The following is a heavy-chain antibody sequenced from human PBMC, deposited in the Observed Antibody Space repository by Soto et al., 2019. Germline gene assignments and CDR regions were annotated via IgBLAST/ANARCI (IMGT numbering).Heavy chain of an antibody. CDR2: ISYDGSNK. Sequence: GGSLRLSCAASGFTFSSYAMHWVRQAPGKGLEWVAVISYDGSNKYYADSVKGRFTISRDNSKNTLYLQMNSLRAEDTAVYYCARDRYDSSGYYPDAFDIWGQGTMVTVSS. D-gene: IGHD3-22*01. CDR3: ARDRYDSSGYYPDAFDI. CDR1: GFTFSSYA. J-gene: IGHJ3*02. V-gene: IGHV3-30-3*01.